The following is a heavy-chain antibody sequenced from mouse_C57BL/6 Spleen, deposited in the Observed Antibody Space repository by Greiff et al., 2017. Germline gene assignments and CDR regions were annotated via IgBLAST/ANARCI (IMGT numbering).Heavy chain of an antibody. D-gene: IGHD1-1*01. Sequence: DVHLVESGEGLVKPGGSLKLSCAASGFTFSSYAMSWVRQTPEKRLEWVAYISSGGVYIYYAATVKGRFTITRDNARNTLYLQLSSLKSEDTAMYYCTRELRGFYAMDYWGQGTSVAVAS. CDR2: ISSGGVYI. CDR1: GFTFSSYA. J-gene: IGHJ4*01. CDR3: TRELRGFYAMDY. V-gene: IGHV5-9-1*02.